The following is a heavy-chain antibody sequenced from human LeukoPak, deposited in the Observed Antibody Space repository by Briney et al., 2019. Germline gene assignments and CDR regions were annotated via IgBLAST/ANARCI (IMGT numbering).Heavy chain of an antibody. CDR3: ARVKDRPDV. Sequence: GGSLRLSCAASGFTFSDYYMSWIRQAPGKGLEWVSCISSTTSTIYYADSVKGRFTISRDNAKDSLYLQMNSLRVEDTAVYYCARVKDRPDVWGKGTTVTVSS. J-gene: IGHJ6*04. CDR1: GFTFSDYY. V-gene: IGHV3-11*04. CDR2: ISSTTSTI.